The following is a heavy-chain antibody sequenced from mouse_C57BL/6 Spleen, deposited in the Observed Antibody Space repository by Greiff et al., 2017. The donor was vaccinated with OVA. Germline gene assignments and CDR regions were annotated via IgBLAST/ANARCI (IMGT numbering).Heavy chain of an antibody. D-gene: IGHD2-4*01. CDR2: ISDGGSYT. J-gene: IGHJ2*01. V-gene: IGHV5-4*01. CDR3: AREGYYEGY. CDR1: GFTFSSYA. Sequence: EVKLVESGGGLVKPGGSLKLSCAASGFTFSSYAMSWVRQTPEKRLEWVATISDGGSYTYYPDNVKGRFTISRDNAKNNLYLQMSHLKSEDTAMYYCAREGYYEGYWGQGTTLTVSS.